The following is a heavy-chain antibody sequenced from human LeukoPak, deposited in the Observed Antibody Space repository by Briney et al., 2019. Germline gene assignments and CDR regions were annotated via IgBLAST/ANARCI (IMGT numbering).Heavy chain of an antibody. CDR2: IYSGGST. CDR3: ARDEPSPDSTDLDY. Sequence: GGSLRLSCAASGFTVSSNSMTWVRQAPGKGLEWVSVIYSGGSTYYADSVKGRFTISRDKNTLYLQMNSLRADDTAVYYCARDEPSPDSTDLDYWGQGTLVTVSS. J-gene: IGHJ4*02. D-gene: IGHD2/OR15-2a*01. CDR1: GFTVSSNS. V-gene: IGHV3-66*01.